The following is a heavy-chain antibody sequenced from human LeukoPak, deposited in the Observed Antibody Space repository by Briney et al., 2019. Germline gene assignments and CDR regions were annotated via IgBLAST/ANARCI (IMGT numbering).Heavy chain of an antibody. Sequence: GGSLGLSCAASGFDFSIYAIDWVRQAPGRGLEWVSSISSGSSFQNYADSVKGRFTISRDNAKNSVYLQMNRLRAEDTAVYFCAREGDPPGFYYYHHMDVWGKGTTVTVSS. CDR2: ISSGSSFQ. CDR3: AREGDPPGFYYYHHMDV. D-gene: IGHD3-16*01. J-gene: IGHJ6*03. CDR1: GFDFSIYA. V-gene: IGHV3-21*01.